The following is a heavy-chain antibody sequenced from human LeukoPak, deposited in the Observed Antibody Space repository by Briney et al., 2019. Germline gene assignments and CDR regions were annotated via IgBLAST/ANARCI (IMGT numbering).Heavy chain of an antibody. J-gene: IGHJ3*02. CDR2: INPSGGST. D-gene: IGHD1-26*01. Sequence: ASVKVSCKASGYTFTDYYMHWVRQAPGQGLEWMGIINPSGGSTSYAQEFQGRVTMTRDMSTSTVYMELSSLRSEDTAVYYCARDASGTDAFDIWGQGTMVTVSS. CDR3: ARDASGTDAFDI. CDR1: GYTFTDYY. V-gene: IGHV1-46*01.